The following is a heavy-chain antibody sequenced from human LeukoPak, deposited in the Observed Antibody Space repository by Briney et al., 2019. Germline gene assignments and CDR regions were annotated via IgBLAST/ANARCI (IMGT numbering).Heavy chain of an antibody. CDR1: GYTLTELS. V-gene: IGHV1-24*01. CDR2: FDPEDGET. Sequence: ASVKVSCKVSGYTLTELSMHWVRQAPGKGLEWMGGFDPEDGETIYAQKFQGRVTMTEDTSTDTAYMELSSLRSEDTAVYYCATDYYGDYGRDAFDIWGQGTMVTVSS. D-gene: IGHD4-17*01. CDR3: ATDYYGDYGRDAFDI. J-gene: IGHJ3*02.